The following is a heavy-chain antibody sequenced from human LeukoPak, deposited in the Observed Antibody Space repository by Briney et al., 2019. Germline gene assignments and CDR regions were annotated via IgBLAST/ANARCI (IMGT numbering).Heavy chain of an antibody. Sequence: GGSLRLSCAASGFTFSSYGMHWVRQAPGKGLAWVAFIRYDGSNKYYADSVKGRFTIFRDNSKNTLYLQMNSLRAEDTAVYYCAKGEITIFGVGSPTYWGQGTLVTGSS. CDR1: GFTFSSYG. CDR3: AKGEITIFGVGSPTY. CDR2: IRYDGSNK. J-gene: IGHJ4*02. D-gene: IGHD3-3*01. V-gene: IGHV3-30*02.